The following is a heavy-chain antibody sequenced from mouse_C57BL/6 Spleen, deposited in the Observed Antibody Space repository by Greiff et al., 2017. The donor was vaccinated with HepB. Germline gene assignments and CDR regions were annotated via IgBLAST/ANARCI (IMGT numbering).Heavy chain of an antibody. Sequence: QVQLQQSGPELVKPGASVKISCKASGYAFSSSWMNWVKQRPGKGLEWIGRIYPGDGDTNYNGKFKGKATLTADKSSSTAYMQLSSLTSEDSAVYCCARSDGYYGGWFAYWGKGTLVTVSA. D-gene: IGHD2-3*01. CDR3: ARSDGYYGGWFAY. CDR2: IYPGDGDT. CDR1: GYAFSSSW. V-gene: IGHV1-82*01. J-gene: IGHJ3*01.